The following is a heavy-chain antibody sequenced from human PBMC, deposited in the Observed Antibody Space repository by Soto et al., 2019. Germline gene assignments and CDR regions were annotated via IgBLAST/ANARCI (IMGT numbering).Heavy chain of an antibody. V-gene: IGHV3-23*01. CDR1: GFTFSSYA. J-gene: IGHJ6*02. CDR2: ISGSGGST. CDR3: AKDSGYEAVAGVYYYYGMDV. Sequence: GGSLRLSCAASGFTFSSYAMSWVRQAPGKGLEWVSAISGSGGSTYYADSVKGRFTISRDNSKNTLYLQMNSLRAEDTAVYYCAKDSGYEAVAGVYYYYGMDVWGQGTTVTVSS. D-gene: IGHD6-19*01.